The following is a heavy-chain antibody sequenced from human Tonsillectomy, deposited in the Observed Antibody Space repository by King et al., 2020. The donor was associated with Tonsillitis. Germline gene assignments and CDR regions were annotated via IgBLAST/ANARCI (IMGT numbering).Heavy chain of an antibody. CDR1: GFTVSFNY. J-gene: IGHJ4*02. Sequence: VQLVESGGGLVQPGGSLRLSRAASGFTVSFNYMSWVRQTPGKGLEWVSVIYTGGSTYYADSVKGRFSISRDNSKNTLYLQMNSLRGEDTAVYYCARDPAAAGIIDYWGQGTLVTVSS. CDR2: IYTGGST. D-gene: IGHD6-13*01. V-gene: IGHV3-66*01. CDR3: ARDPAAAGIIDY.